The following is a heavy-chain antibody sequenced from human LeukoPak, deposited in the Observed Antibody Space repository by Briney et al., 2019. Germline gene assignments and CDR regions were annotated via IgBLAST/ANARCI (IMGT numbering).Heavy chain of an antibody. Sequence: GGSLRLSCGASGFTFSSYVMSWVRQAPGKGLEWISALSGSDGGTYYADSVKGRFTISRDNSKNTLYLQMNSLRAEDTAVYYCARHSREGFRDYVWGSYRRHWYFDLWGRGTLVTVSS. CDR1: GFTFSSYV. CDR3: ARHSREGFRDYVWGSYRRHWYFDL. D-gene: IGHD3-16*02. CDR2: LSGSDGGT. V-gene: IGHV3-23*01. J-gene: IGHJ2*01.